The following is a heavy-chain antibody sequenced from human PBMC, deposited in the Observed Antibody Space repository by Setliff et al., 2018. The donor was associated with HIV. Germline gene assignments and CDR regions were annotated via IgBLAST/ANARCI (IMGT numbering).Heavy chain of an antibody. V-gene: IGHV1-46*01. D-gene: IGHD2-15*01. Sequence: ASVKVSCKASGSTFITYHVHWVRQAPGQGLEWTGIINPNTGSTSYAQKFQGRVTMTWDTSSGTVYMDLNSLKSEDTAVYYCAEVTCSPDSCFLDYWGQGTLVTVSS. J-gene: IGHJ4*02. CDR2: INPNTGST. CDR1: GSTFITYH. CDR3: AEVTCSPDSCFLDY.